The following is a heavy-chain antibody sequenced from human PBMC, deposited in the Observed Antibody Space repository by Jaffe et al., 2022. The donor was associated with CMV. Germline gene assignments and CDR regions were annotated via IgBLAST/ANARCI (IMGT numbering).Heavy chain of an antibody. J-gene: IGHJ4*02. V-gene: IGHV3-33*08. CDR1: GFTFSSYG. D-gene: IGHD5-12*01. Sequence: QVQLVESGGGVVQPGRSLRLSCAASGFTFSSYGMHWVRQAPGKGLEWVAVIWYDGSNKYYADSVKGRFTISRDNSKNTLYLQMNSLRAEDTAVYYCARDLGMVATDPPHLFDYWGQGTLVTVSS. CDR2: IWYDGSNK. CDR3: ARDLGMVATDPPHLFDY.